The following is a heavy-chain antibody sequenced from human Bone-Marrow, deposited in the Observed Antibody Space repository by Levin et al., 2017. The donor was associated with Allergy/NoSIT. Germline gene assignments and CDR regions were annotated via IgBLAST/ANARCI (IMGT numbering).Heavy chain of an antibody. V-gene: IGHV2-26*01. CDR3: ARMIQLDGYYGSGSPRNYYYGMDV. CDR2: REEKVEK. D-gene: IGHD3-10*01. Sequence: LVKTTETLTLTCTVSGFSLSNARMGVSWIRKRKGKGGEGGGEREEKVEKSYSTSLKSRVTISKDTSKSQVVLTMANVDPVDTATYFCARMIQLDGYYGSGSPRNYYYGMDVWGQGTTVTVSS. CDR1: GFSLSNARMG. J-gene: IGHJ6*02.